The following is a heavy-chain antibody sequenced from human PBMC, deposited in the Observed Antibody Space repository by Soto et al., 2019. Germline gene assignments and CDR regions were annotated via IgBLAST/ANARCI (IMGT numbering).Heavy chain of an antibody. CDR3: SSSSGGGERRHYYYYYMDV. J-gene: IGHJ6*03. Sequence: SETLSLTCAVSSDSISRSHWLTWVRQSPGKGLEWIGSIYYSGSTFYNPSLKSRVTISVDTSKNQFFLKLSFFTAADTAVYFFSSSSGGGERRHYYYYYMDVWGKGTTVTVSS. CDR2: IYYSGST. D-gene: IGHD1-1*01. V-gene: IGHV4-39*01. CDR1: SDSISRSHW.